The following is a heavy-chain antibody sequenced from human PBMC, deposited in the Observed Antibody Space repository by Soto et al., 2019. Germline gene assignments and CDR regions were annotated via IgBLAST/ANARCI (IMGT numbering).Heavy chain of an antibody. Sequence: DVQLVQSGGGLVQPGGSLKLSCAASGFTFSGSTVHWVRQASGEGLQWVGRIRSKANDYATTYIASVKGRFTISRDDSRNTAYLQMRDLKTEDTAVYYCTGGYCTGGTCYSGYFQHWGQGALVTVFS. V-gene: IGHV3-73*02. CDR3: TGGYCTGGTCYSGYFQH. CDR1: GFTFSGST. D-gene: IGHD2-15*01. CDR2: IRSKANDYAT. J-gene: IGHJ1*01.